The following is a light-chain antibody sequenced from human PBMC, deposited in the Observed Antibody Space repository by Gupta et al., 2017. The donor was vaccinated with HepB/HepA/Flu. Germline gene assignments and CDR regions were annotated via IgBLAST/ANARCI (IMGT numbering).Light chain of an antibody. V-gene: IGLV3-21*02. CDR2: GDY. CDR1: SIGGYS. CDR3: QVWYTDTDSSNFYV. J-gene: IGLJ1*01. Sequence: SSALTQPPSVSVAPGETATLTCGGDSIGGYSVHWYRQRPGQAPILVVYGDYHRPPGIPERFSGSNSGNTATLTISRVEAGDEADYDCQVWYTDTDSSNFYVFGPGTKVTVL.